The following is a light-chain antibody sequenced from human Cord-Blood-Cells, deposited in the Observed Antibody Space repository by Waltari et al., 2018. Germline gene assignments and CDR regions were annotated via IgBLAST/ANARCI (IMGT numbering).Light chain of an antibody. CDR1: QSISSW. CDR3: QQYNSYSLWT. V-gene: IGKV1-5*03. J-gene: IGKJ1*01. Sequence: DIQMNQSPSTLSASVGDRVTITCRASQSISSWLAWYQQKPGKAPKLLIYKASSLESGVPSRFSGSGSGTEFTLTISSLQPDDVATYYCQQYNSYSLWTFGQGTKVEIK. CDR2: KAS.